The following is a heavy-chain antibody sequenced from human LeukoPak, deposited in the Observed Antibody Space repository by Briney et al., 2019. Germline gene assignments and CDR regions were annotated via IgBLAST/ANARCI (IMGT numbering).Heavy chain of an antibody. D-gene: IGHD6-13*01. CDR3: ARGDSSSWSLFDY. V-gene: IGHV4-39*01. CDR2: IYESGRT. CDR1: GGSISSGYHY. J-gene: IGHJ4*02. Sequence: SETLSLTCTVSGGSISSGYHYRGWIRQPPGKGLEWIGSIYESGRTHYNPALRSRITISVDTYKNQFSLELSSVTAADTAVYYCARGDSSSWSLFDYWGQGTLVTVSS.